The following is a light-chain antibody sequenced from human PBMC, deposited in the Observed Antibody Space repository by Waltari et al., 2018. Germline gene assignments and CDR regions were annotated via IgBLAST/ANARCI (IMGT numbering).Light chain of an antibody. Sequence: QSALPQPPSVSGSPGQSVTISCTGTSSDVGRYNRASWYQRPPGTAPKPMMYEVSNRPAGVPDRFSGSKSGNTASLTISGRQAEDEADYYCSSYTSSSTYVVFGGGTKLTVL. V-gene: IGLV2-18*02. CDR3: SSYTSSSTYVV. CDR2: EVS. CDR1: SSDVGRYNR. J-gene: IGLJ2*01.